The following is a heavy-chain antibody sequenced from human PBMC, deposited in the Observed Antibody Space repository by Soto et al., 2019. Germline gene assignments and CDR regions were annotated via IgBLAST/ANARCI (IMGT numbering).Heavy chain of an antibody. D-gene: IGHD3-22*01. CDR2: ISYSGST. V-gene: IGHV4-59*08. Sequence: ETLSLTCTVSGGSISSYYWSWIRQPPGKGLEWIGYISYSGSTNYNPSLKSRVTISGDTTKNQISLKLSSVTAADTAVYYCARSDSSAYYSFDYWGQGTLVTVSS. J-gene: IGHJ4*02. CDR1: GGSISSYY. CDR3: ARSDSSAYYSFDY.